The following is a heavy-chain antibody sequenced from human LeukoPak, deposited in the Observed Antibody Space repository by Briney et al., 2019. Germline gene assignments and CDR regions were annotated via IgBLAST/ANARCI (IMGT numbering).Heavy chain of an antibody. J-gene: IGHJ4*02. CDR1: GFTLSDHY. Sequence: GGSLRLSCAASGFTLSDHYMGWVRQAPGKGLEWVACINQDGSQKNYVDSVKGRFTISRDNAENSLYLQMNSLRAEDTAVYWCARWSLAFDYWGQGTVVTVSS. CDR3: ARWSLAFDY. D-gene: IGHD2-21*01. V-gene: IGHV3-7*04. CDR2: INQDGSQK.